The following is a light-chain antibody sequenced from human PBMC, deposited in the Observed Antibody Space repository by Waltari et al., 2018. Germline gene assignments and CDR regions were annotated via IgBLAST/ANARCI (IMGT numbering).Light chain of an antibody. V-gene: IGKV3-15*01. CDR1: QSVSSN. CDR3: QQYNNWPPWT. Sequence: EIVMTQSPANLSVSPGERATLSCRASQSVSSNLAWYQQKPGQAPRLLIYGASTRATAIPARFSGSGSGTEFTLTISSLQSEDFAVYYCQQYNNWPPWTFGQGTKVEIK. CDR2: GAS. J-gene: IGKJ1*01.